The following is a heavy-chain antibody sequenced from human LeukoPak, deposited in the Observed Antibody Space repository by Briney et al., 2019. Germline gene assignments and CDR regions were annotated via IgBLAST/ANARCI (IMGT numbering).Heavy chain of an antibody. CDR1: GFTFSSYA. CDR2: ISGSGVRT. Sequence: GGSLRLSCAASGFTFSSYAINWVRQAPGKGLEWVSVISGSGVRTNYADSVKGRFTISRDNSKNTLSLQMNSLRAKDTAIYYCAKGDGYNYGNLFDYWGQGTLVTVSA. V-gene: IGHV3-23*01. J-gene: IGHJ4*02. D-gene: IGHD5-24*01. CDR3: AKGDGYNYGNLFDY.